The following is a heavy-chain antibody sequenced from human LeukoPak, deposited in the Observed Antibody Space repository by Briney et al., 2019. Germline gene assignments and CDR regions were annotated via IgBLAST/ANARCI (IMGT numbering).Heavy chain of an antibody. V-gene: IGHV3-30*02. CDR2: IRYDGSNK. J-gene: IGHJ6*03. D-gene: IGHD6-13*01. Sequence: GGSLRLSCAASGFTFSSYGMHWVRQAPGKGLEWVAFIRYDGSNKYYADSVKGRFTISRDNSKNTLYLQMNSLRAEDTAVYYCAKGAAPYYYYYMDVWGKGTTVTVSS. CDR1: GFTFSSYG. CDR3: AKGAAPYYYYYMDV.